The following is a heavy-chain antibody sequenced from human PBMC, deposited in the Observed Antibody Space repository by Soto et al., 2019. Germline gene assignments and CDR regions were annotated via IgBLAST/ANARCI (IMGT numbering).Heavy chain of an antibody. CDR2: ISPRSGGT. J-gene: IGHJ4*02. CDR3: VRPPGYISDWYYFDL. Sequence: ASVKVSCKASGYTFIGYYMHWVRQAPGQGFEWMGRISPRSGGTNYAQKFQGRVTMTWDTSLNTAYMELSSLISEDTAVYYCVRPPGYISDWYYFDLWGQGTLVTVSS. D-gene: IGHD3-9*01. CDR1: GYTFIGYY. V-gene: IGHV1-2*02.